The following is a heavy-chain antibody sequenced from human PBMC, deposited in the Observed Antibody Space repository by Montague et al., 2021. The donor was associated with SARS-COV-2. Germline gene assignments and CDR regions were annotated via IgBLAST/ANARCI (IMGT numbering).Heavy chain of an antibody. CDR3: ARDLLSSSTFGLFQH. CDR2: ISAYNGNT. J-gene: IGHJ1*01. V-gene: IGHV1-18*01. Sequence: TCTVSGYTFTSYGISWVRQAPGQGLEWMGWISAYNGNTNYAQKLQGRVTMTTDTSTSTAYMELRSLRSDDTAVYYCARDLLSSSTFGLFQHWGQGTLVTVSS. CDR1: GYTFTSYG. D-gene: IGHD6-6*01.